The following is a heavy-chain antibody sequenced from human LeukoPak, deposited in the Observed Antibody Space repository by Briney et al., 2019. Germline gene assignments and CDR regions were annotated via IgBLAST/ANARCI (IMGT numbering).Heavy chain of an antibody. J-gene: IGHJ4*02. Sequence: SETLSLTCTVSGDSITNSYWSWFRQPPGKGLEWITYTYYNGRANYNPSLKSRVSISVDTSKNQFSLKLNSVTAADTAVYYCARARSDFWGQGILVTVSS. CDR2: TYYNGRA. V-gene: IGHV4-59*01. CDR1: GDSITNSY. CDR3: ARARSDF.